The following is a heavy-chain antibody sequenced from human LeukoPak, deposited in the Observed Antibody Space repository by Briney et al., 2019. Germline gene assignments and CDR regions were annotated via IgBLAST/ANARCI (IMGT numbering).Heavy chain of an antibody. Sequence: SETLSLTCTVSGGSISSYYWSWIRQPPGKGLEWIGYIYYSGSTNYNPSLKSRVTISVDTSKNQFSLKLSSVTAADTAVYYCARDWEHCSSTSCYHPGAFDIWGQGTMVTVSS. CDR2: IYYSGST. D-gene: IGHD2-2*01. V-gene: IGHV4-59*01. CDR1: GGSISSYY. J-gene: IGHJ3*02. CDR3: ARDWEHCSSTSCYHPGAFDI.